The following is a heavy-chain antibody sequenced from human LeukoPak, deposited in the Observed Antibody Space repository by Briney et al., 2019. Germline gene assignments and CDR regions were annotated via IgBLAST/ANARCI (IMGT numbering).Heavy chain of an antibody. CDR1: GFTFSVYA. J-gene: IGHJ6*02. V-gene: IGHV3-43*02. Sequence: GGSLRLSCALSGFTFSVYAIRSGRQAPGKGLEWVSLSSGDGGSTYYADSVKGRFTISRDNSKNSLYLQMNSLRTEDTALYYCAKDKAYYYYYGMDVWGQGATVTVSS. CDR2: SSGDGGST. CDR3: AKDKAYYYYYGMDV.